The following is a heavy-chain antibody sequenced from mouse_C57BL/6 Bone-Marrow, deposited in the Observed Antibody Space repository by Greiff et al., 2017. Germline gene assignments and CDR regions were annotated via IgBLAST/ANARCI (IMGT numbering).Heavy chain of an antibody. CDR3: ARDGYSNYDWFAY. Sequence: QVQLQEPGAELVKPGASVKLSCKASGYTFTSYWMHWVKQRPGQGLEWIGMIHPNSGSTNYNEKFKSKATLTVDKSSSTAYMQLSSLTSEDSAVYYCARDGYSNYDWFAYWGQGTLVTVSA. V-gene: IGHV1-64*01. J-gene: IGHJ3*01. D-gene: IGHD2-5*01. CDR2: IHPNSGST. CDR1: GYTFTSYW.